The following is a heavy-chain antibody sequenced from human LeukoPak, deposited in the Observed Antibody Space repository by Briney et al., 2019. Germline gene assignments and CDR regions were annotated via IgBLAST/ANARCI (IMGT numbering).Heavy chain of an antibody. V-gene: IGHV3-23*01. CDR2: INGGGNTT. Sequence: GGSLRLSCAASGFAFSSFAMGWVRQSPGKGLGWLSTINGGGNTTFYADSVKGRFTISRDNSKNTLYLHMDGLRPDDTAIYYCTKELHVAVAVADYYYFYMDVWGRGTAVSVSS. D-gene: IGHD6-19*01. J-gene: IGHJ6*03. CDR3: TKELHVAVAVADYYYFYMDV. CDR1: GFAFSSFA.